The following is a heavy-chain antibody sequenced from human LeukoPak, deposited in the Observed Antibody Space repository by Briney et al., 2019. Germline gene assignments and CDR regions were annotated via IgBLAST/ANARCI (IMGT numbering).Heavy chain of an antibody. J-gene: IGHJ3*02. CDR3: ARRPPALGAFDI. CDR2: IYYSDSGKM. CDR1: GGSISRSSYY. Sequence: SETLSLTCSVSGGSISRSSYYWGWIRQSPGKGLEWIGSIYYSDSGKMYYNPSLKSRVTMSADTSKNQFSLRVSSVTAADTAVYYCARRPPALGAFDIWGQGTMVSVSS. V-gene: IGHV4-39*01.